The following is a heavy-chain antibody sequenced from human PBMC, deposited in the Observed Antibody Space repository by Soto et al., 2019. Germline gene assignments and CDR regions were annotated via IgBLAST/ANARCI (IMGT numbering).Heavy chain of an antibody. V-gene: IGHV3-9*01. CDR1: GFTFDDYA. J-gene: IGHJ4*02. Sequence: EVQLVESGGGLVQPGRSLRLSCAASGFTFDDYAMHWVRQAPGKGLEWVSGISWNSGSIGYADSVKGRFTISRDNAKNSLYLQMNSLRAEDTALYYCAKMTYDILTGPFDYWGQGTLVTVSS. D-gene: IGHD3-9*01. CDR3: AKMTYDILTGPFDY. CDR2: ISWNSGSI.